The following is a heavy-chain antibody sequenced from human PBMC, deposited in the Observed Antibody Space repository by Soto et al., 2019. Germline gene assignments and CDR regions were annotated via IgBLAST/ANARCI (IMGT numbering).Heavy chain of an antibody. J-gene: IGHJ4*02. CDR3: ASNYNSSSSLFDY. D-gene: IGHD6-6*01. CDR1: GGSVSSGSYY. CDR2: IYYSGST. Sequence: QVQLQESGPGLVKPSETLSLTCTVSGGSVSSGSYYWSWIRQPPGKGLEWIGYIYYSGSTNYNPSLKSRVTISGDTSKNQFSLKLSSVTAADTAVYYCASNYNSSSSLFDYWGQGTLVTVSS. V-gene: IGHV4-61*01.